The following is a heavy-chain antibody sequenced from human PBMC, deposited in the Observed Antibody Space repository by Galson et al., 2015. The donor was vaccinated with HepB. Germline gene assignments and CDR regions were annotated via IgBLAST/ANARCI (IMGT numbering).Heavy chain of an antibody. J-gene: IGHJ4*02. CDR2: IWYDGSNK. CDR3: ARDNCSSTSCYTGVDY. Sequence: SLRLSCAASGFTFSSYGMHWVRQAPGKGLEWVAVIWYDGSNKYYADSVKGRFTISRDNSKNTLYLQMNSLRAEDTAVYYCARDNCSSTSCYTGVDYWGQGTLVTVSS. V-gene: IGHV3-33*01. D-gene: IGHD2-2*02. CDR1: GFTFSSYG.